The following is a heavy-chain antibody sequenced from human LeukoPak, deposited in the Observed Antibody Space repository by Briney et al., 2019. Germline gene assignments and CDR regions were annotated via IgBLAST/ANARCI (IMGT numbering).Heavy chain of an antibody. CDR1: GGSISSYY. CDR2: IYTSGST. CDR3: ARFRAITGAFDI. Sequence: SETLSLTCTVSGGSISSYYWSWIRQPAGKGLEWIGRIYTSGSTNYSPSLKSRVTMSVDTSKNQFSLKLSSVTAADTAVYYCARFRAITGAFDIWGQGTMVTVSS. V-gene: IGHV4-4*07. D-gene: IGHD3-3*01. J-gene: IGHJ3*02.